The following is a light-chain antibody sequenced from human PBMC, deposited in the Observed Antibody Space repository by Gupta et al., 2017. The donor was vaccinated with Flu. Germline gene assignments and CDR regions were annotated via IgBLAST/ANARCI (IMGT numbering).Light chain of an antibody. CDR2: AAS. CDR3: QQSYSTPFT. V-gene: IGKV1-39*01. J-gene: IGKJ3*01. Sequence: IQMTQSPSSLSASVGDRVTITCRASQSISSYLNWYQQKPGKAPKLLIYAASSLQSGVPSRFSGSGSGTDFTLTIGSLQPEDFATYYCQQSYSTPFTFGPGTKVDIK. CDR1: QSISSY.